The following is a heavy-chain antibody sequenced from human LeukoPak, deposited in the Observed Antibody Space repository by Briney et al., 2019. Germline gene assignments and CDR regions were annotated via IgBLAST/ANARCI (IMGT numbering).Heavy chain of an antibody. CDR2: ISASSNYI. CDR1: GFTFSSYS. V-gene: IGHV3-21*01. Sequence: GGSLSLSCAASGFTFSSYSMNWVRQAPGKGLEWVSSISASSNYIYYADSLKGRFTISRDNAKNSLYLQMNSLRAEDTAVYFCARGAGIAGGSYFDYWGQGTLVTVSS. J-gene: IGHJ4*02. CDR3: ARGAGIAGGSYFDY. D-gene: IGHD6-13*01.